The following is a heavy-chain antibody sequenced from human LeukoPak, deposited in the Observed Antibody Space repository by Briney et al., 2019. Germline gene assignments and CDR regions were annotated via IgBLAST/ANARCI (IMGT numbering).Heavy chain of an antibody. Sequence: ASVKLSCKVSGYALTEISMHWVRQAPGKGLEWMGGFDPEDGETIYAQKFQGRVTMTGDTSTDTAYMELSSLRSEDAAVYYCAIMDLLSMDVWGQGTTVTVSS. D-gene: IGHD3-10*01. CDR2: FDPEDGET. CDR1: GYALTEIS. CDR3: AIMDLLSMDV. J-gene: IGHJ6*02. V-gene: IGHV1-24*01.